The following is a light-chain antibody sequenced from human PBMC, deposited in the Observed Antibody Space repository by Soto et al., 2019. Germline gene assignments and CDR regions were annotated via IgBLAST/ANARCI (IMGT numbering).Light chain of an antibody. CDR2: EGS. CDR3: SSYRGDNTVL. CDR1: SSDIGGYRF. Sequence: QSALTQPASVSGSPGQSITISCTGSSSDIGGYRFVSWYQQYPGKAPTLMIYEGSKRPSGVSDRFSASKSGNTASLTISGLQAEDEADYYCSSYRGDNTVLFGGGTKLTVL. J-gene: IGLJ2*01. V-gene: IGLV2-23*01.